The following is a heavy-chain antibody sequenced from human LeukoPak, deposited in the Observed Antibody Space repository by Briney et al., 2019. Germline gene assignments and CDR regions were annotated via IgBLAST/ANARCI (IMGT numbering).Heavy chain of an antibody. CDR2: IDGGGGSI. CDR1: GFTFSRYA. Sequence: GGSPRLSCAASGFTFSRYAMNWVRQATGKGLEWVSGIDGGGGSIDYADSVKGRFTISRDNSKNTLYLQMNSLGAEDTAVYYCAKDAVSGWYHDYWGQGTLVTVSS. J-gene: IGHJ4*02. CDR3: AKDAVSGWYHDY. D-gene: IGHD6-19*01. V-gene: IGHV3-23*01.